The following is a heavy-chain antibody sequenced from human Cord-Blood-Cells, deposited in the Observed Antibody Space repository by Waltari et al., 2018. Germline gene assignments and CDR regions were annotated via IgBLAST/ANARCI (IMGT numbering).Heavy chain of an antibody. CDR3: AREPELLSWG. D-gene: IGHD1-26*01. Sequence: EVQLVESGGGLVQPGGSLRLSCAASGFTFSSYSMKWVRQAPGKGLELVSYVSSNSSTIYYADSVKGRFTISRDNAKNSLYLQMNSLRDEYTAVYYCAREPELLSWGWGQGTLVTVSS. CDR2: VSSNSSTI. V-gene: IGHV3-48*02. CDR1: GFTFSSYS. J-gene: IGHJ4*02.